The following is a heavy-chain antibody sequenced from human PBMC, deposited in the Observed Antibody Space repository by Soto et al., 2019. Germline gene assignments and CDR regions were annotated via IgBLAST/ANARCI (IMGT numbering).Heavy chain of an antibody. D-gene: IGHD2-15*01. CDR1: GGTFSSYT. CDR3: ARGSQDIVVVVAAHGFDY. V-gene: IGHV1-69*02. Sequence: KVSCKASGGTFSSYTISWVRQAPGQGLEWMGRIIPILGIANYAQKFQGRVTITADKSTSTAYMELSSLRSEDTAVYYCARGSQDIVVVVAAHGFDYWGQGTLVTVSS. J-gene: IGHJ4*02. CDR2: IIPILGIA.